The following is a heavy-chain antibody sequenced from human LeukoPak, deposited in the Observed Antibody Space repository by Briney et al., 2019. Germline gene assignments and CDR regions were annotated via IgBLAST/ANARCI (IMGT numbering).Heavy chain of an antibody. Sequence: SETLSLTCAVYGGSFKNYYWSWIRQPPGKGLEWIGEINHSGSTNYNPSLKSRLTISVDTPKNQFSLKLSSVTAADTAVYYCARGTYYFDTSAHETDDYWGQGTPVTVSS. J-gene: IGHJ4*02. V-gene: IGHV4-34*01. CDR1: GGSFKNYY. D-gene: IGHD3-22*01. CDR3: ARGTYYFDTSAHETDDY. CDR2: INHSGST.